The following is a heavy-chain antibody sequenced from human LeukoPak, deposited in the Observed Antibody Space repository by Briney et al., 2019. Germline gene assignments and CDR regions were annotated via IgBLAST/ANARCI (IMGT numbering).Heavy chain of an antibody. CDR1: GGSISSSGYY. CDR2: IYYSGST. D-gene: IGHD3-10*01. Sequence: SETLSLTCTVSGGSISSSGYYWGWIRQPPGKGLEWIGSIYYSGSTYYNPSLKSRVTISVDTSKNQFSLKLSSVTAADTAVYYCARHRYYYRSGSYYGAPYYMDVWGKGTTVTISS. J-gene: IGHJ6*03. CDR3: ARHRYYYRSGSYYGAPYYMDV. V-gene: IGHV4-39*01.